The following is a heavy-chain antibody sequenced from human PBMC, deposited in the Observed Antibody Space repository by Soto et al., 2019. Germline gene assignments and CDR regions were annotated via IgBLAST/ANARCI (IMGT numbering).Heavy chain of an antibody. CDR2: INTNTGNP. CDR1: GYTFTSYA. CDR3: ARDSMNYDFWSGYSHYYYYGMDV. J-gene: IGHJ6*02. D-gene: IGHD3-3*01. V-gene: IGHV7-4-1*01. Sequence: ASVKVSFKASGYTFTSYAMNWVRQAPGQGLEWMGWINTNTGNPTYAQGFTGRFVFSLDTSVSTAYLQICSLKAEDTAVYYCARDSMNYDFWSGYSHYYYYGMDVWGQGTTVTVSS.